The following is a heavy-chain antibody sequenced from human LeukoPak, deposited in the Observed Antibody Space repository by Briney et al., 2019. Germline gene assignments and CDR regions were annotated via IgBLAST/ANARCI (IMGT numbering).Heavy chain of an antibody. V-gene: IGHV3-23*01. CDR1: RFTFSDYA. CDR2: ISGSSGST. Sequence: GGSLRRSAAASRFTFSDYAINWVRQGPGMGREGGSTISGSSGSTYYADSVKGRITISRDNSNTTLYLKMNSLRGEDTAIYYCAKDSGYHFWSSWKLWGQGTLVTVSS. J-gene: IGHJ4*02. D-gene: IGHD3-3*01. CDR3: AKDSGYHFWSSWKL.